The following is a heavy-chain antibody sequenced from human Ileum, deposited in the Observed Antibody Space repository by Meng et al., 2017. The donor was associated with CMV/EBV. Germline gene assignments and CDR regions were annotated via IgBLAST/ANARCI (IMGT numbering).Heavy chain of an antibody. CDR2: IYGGGTT. CDR1: EFTVSESY. Sequence: GESLKISCTASEFTVSESYMNWVRQAPGKGLEWVSVIYGGGTTKYADSVRGRFTISRDNSKNTLFLQMNSLRAEDTAVYYCAGETGLPNGMDVWGQGTTVTVSS. D-gene: IGHD4-11*01. V-gene: IGHV3-53*01. CDR3: AGETGLPNGMDV. J-gene: IGHJ6*02.